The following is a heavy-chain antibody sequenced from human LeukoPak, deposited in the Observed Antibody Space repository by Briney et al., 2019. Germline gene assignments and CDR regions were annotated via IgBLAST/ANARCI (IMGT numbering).Heavy chain of an antibody. D-gene: IGHD3-10*01. Sequence: GGSLRLSCVASGLTFSDYYMSWIRQAPGKGLEWVSYISSGSTYANYADSVKGRFTISRDNAKNSLYLQMKSLRAEDTAVYYCARTYYHYGSGSRVSYYFDYWGQGTLVTVSS. V-gene: IGHV3-11*03. CDR2: ISSGSTYA. CDR3: ARTYYHYGSGSRVSYYFDY. CDR1: GLTFSDYY. J-gene: IGHJ4*02.